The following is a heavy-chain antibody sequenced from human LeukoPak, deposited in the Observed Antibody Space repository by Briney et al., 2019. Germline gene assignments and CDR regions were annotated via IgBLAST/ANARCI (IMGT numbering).Heavy chain of an antibody. V-gene: IGHV1-46*01. CDR1: GYTFTSYY. CDR3: ARDPVEIATTEFDY. Sequence: ASVKVSCKASGYTFTSYYMHWVRQAPGQGLEWMGIINRGGGSTSYAQKFQGRVTMTRDMSTSTVYMELSSLRSEDTAVYYCARDPVEIATTEFDYWGQGTLVTVSS. D-gene: IGHD5-24*01. J-gene: IGHJ4*02. CDR2: INRGGGST.